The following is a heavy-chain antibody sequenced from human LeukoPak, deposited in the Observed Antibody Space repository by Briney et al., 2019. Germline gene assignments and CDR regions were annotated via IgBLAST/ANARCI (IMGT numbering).Heavy chain of an antibody. Sequence: GGSLRLSCAASGFTFSSHDMNWFRQAPGKGLEWISHIRDSGSIYYADSVKGRFTISRDNARNSLYMHMNSLVAEDTAVYYCGYDNGDDICDSWGQGTLVTVSS. CDR1: GFTFSSHD. V-gene: IGHV3-48*03. D-gene: IGHD3-9*01. J-gene: IGHJ4*02. CDR2: IRDSGSI. CDR3: GYDNGDDICDS.